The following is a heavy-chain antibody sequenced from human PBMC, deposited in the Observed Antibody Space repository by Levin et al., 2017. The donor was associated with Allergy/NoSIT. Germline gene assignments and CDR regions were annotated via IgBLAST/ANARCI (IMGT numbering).Heavy chain of an antibody. D-gene: IGHD2-2*01. CDR2: INSDGSDT. Sequence: GESLKISCVASGYTFSSKWMHWVRQAPGKGLVWVAHINSDGSDTNYADSVKGRFTISIDNAKNTLYLQMNSLRVEDTAVYYCARGGCSSTSCLDNWGQGTLVTVSS. J-gene: IGHJ4*02. V-gene: IGHV3-74*01. CDR1: GYTFSSKW. CDR3: ARGGCSSTSCLDN.